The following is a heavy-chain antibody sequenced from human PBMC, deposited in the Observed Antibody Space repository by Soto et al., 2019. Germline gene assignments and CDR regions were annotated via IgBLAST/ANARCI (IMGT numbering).Heavy chain of an antibody. CDR2: IYYSGST. V-gene: IGHV4-59*01. D-gene: IGHD1-1*01. CDR1: GGSISSYY. CDR3: ARVDNWYRDYGMDV. Sequence: QVQLQESGPGLVKPSETLSLTCTVSGGSISSYYWSWIRQPPGKGLEWIGYIYYSGSTNYNPSLKSRVTISVDTSKTQFSLKLSSVTAADTAVYYCARVDNWYRDYGMDVWGQGTTVTVSS. J-gene: IGHJ6*02.